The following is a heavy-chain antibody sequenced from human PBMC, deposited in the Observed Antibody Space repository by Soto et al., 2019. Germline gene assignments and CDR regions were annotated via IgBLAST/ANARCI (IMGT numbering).Heavy chain of an antibody. D-gene: IGHD7-27*01. Sequence: EVQLVESGGGLVQPGGSLRLSCAASGFSFSSSWMHWVRQAPGKGLVWVSRISFDGTATTSADAVKGRFIISRDIAKNTLCLQMHNLRADDTAMCFCVRDRRLWGDPLEIRCRGPFVSVSS. CDR1: GFSFSSSW. CDR3: VRDRRLWGDPLEI. V-gene: IGHV3-74*03. J-gene: IGHJ3*02. CDR2: ISFDGTAT.